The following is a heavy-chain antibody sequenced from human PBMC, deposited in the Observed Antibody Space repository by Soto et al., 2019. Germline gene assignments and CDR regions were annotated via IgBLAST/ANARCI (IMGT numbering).Heavy chain of an antibody. Sequence: SVKVSCKACGGTFSSYAISWVRQAPGQGLEWMGGIIPIFGTANYAQKFQGRVTITADESTSTAYMELSSLRSEDTAVYYCARDNVVVAPGGNWFDPWGQGTLVTVSS. CDR3: ARDNVVVAPGGNWFDP. V-gene: IGHV1-69*13. CDR2: IIPIFGTA. D-gene: IGHD2-15*01. J-gene: IGHJ5*02. CDR1: GGTFSSYA.